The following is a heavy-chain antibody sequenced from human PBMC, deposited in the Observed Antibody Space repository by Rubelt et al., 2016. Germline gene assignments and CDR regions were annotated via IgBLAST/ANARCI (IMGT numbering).Heavy chain of an antibody. J-gene: IGHJ5*02. CDR3: ARGEGYCSGGSCYSGPWFDP. V-gene: IGHV1-18*01. CDR2: ISAYNGNT. CDR1: GYTFTSYG. Sequence: KASGYTFTSYGISWVRQAPGQGLEWMGWISAYNGNTNYAQKFQGRVTLTPDKSTSTAYMALSSLRSEDTAVYYCARGEGYCSGGSCYSGPWFDPWGQGTLVTVSS. D-gene: IGHD2-15*01.